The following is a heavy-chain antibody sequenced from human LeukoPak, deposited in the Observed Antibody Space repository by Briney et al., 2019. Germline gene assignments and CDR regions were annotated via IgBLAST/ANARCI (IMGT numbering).Heavy chain of an antibody. CDR3: ARDLSGSYSFDY. CDR2: INDAGTTT. Sequence: GGSLRLSCVVSGFTLSSYAMHWVRQAPGKGLEYVSGINDAGTTTHYANSVKGRFTISRDISNNTLYLQMGSLRAEDMAVYYCARDLSGSYSFDYWGQGTLVIVSS. J-gene: IGHJ4*02. CDR1: GFTLSSYA. V-gene: IGHV3-64*01. D-gene: IGHD1-26*01.